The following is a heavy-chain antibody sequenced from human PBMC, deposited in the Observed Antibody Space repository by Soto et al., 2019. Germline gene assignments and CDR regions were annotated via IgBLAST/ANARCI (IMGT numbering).Heavy chain of an antibody. Sequence: GASVKVSCKASGGTFSSYAISWVRQAPGKGLEWMGCFDPVFGETIYAQKFQGRVTMTEVTSTDTAYMELSSLRSEDTAVYYCATSGIVLRYFDTWGQGTLVTVSS. CDR2: FDPVFGET. D-gene: IGHD3-9*01. J-gene: IGHJ4*02. V-gene: IGHV1-24*01. CDR1: GGTFSSYA. CDR3: ATSGIVLRYFDT.